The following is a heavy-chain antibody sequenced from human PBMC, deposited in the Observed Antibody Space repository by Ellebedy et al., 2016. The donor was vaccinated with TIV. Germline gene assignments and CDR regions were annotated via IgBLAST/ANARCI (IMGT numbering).Heavy chain of an antibody. CDR1: GFTFSPYA. V-gene: IGHV3-23*01. D-gene: IGHD5-18*01. Sequence: PGGSLRLSCAASGFTFSPYAMAWVRQAPGKGLEWVSGIVGSGAQKYADSVKGRFTISRDNSKRTVDLPMNSLRAEDTAVYFCAKDRTPGDGYGVFDNWGQGTLVSVSS. CDR3: AKDRTPGDGYGVFDN. J-gene: IGHJ4*02. CDR2: IVGSGA.